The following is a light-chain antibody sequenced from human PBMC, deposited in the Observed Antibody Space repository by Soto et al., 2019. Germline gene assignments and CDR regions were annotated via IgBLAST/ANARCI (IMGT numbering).Light chain of an antibody. CDR1: QSVLYSSNNKNY. Sequence: DIVMTQSPDSLSVSLGERATINCKSSQSVLYSSNNKNYFAWYQQKPGQPPKLLISWEALRESRVPDRISGSGSATDFTLTISGLPAAHVAVYYCQEYYTTPPLYAFGQGNKLEIK. CDR3: QEYYTTPPLYA. CDR2: WEA. J-gene: IGKJ2*01. V-gene: IGKV4-1*01.